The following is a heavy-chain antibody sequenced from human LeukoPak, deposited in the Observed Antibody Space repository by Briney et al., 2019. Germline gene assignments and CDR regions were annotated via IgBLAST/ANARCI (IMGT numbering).Heavy chain of an antibody. J-gene: IGHJ6*02. CDR2: IYYSGST. CDR3: ASTKRGQGYYGMDV. D-gene: IGHD3-10*01. Sequence: PSETLSLTCTVSGGSISSYYWSWIRQPPGKGLEWTGYIYYSGSTNYNPSLKSRVTISVDTSKNQFSLKLSSVTAADTAVYYCASTKRGQGYYGMDVWGQGTTVTVSS. V-gene: IGHV4-59*01. CDR1: GGSISSYY.